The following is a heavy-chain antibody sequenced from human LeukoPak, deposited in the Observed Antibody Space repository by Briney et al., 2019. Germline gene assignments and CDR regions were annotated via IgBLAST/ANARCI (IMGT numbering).Heavy chain of an antibody. CDR2: IYYSEST. V-gene: IGHV4-59*08. D-gene: IGHD2-15*01. J-gene: IGHJ6*02. CDR1: GGSISSDY. CDR3: ARHCSGGNCYFHGMDV. Sequence: SETLSLTCTVSGGSISSDYWSWIRQPPQKGLEWMGYIYYSESTNYSPSLKSRVNISVETSQNQFFLKLSSVTAADTAVYYCARHCSGGNCYFHGMDVWGQGTTVTVSS.